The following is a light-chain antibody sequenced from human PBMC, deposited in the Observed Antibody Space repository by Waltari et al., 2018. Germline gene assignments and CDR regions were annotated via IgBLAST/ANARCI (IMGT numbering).Light chain of an antibody. CDR2: GDT. J-gene: IGLJ1*01. Sequence: QSVLTQPPSVSGAPGQRVTISCTGSRSNIGAGYVVHWYQQLPGTAPKLLIYGDTNRPSGVPDRFSGSKSGTSASLAISGLQAEDEADYYCQSYDTSLSGSEVFGSGTKVTVL. CDR1: RSNIGAGYV. CDR3: QSYDTSLSGSEV. V-gene: IGLV1-40*01.